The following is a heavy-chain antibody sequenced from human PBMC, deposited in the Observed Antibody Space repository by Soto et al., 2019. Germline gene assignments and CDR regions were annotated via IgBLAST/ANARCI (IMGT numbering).Heavy chain of an antibody. V-gene: IGHV4-39*01. J-gene: IGHJ5*02. D-gene: IGHD2-15*01. CDR3: VRQRFSHCSGGSCYSVWIDP. Sequence: SETLSLTCTVSGGSISSSSYYWGWIRQPPGKGLEWIGSIYYSGSTYYNPSLKSRVTISVDTSKNQFSLKLSSVTAADTAVYFCVRQRFSHCSGGSCYSVWIDPWGQGTLVTVSS. CDR1: GGSISSSSYY. CDR2: IYYSGST.